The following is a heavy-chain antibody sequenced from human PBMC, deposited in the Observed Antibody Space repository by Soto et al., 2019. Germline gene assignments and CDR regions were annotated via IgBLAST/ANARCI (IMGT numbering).Heavy chain of an antibody. Sequence: ASVKVSCKASGGTFNSYTISWVRQAPGQGLEWMGRIIPILGIANYAQKFQGRVTITADKSTSTAYMELSSLRSEDTAVYYCARDKVVVPAGTWFDPWGQGTLVTVSS. D-gene: IGHD2-2*01. J-gene: IGHJ5*02. CDR2: IIPILGIA. CDR3: ARDKVVVPAGTWFDP. CDR1: GGTFNSYT. V-gene: IGHV1-69*04.